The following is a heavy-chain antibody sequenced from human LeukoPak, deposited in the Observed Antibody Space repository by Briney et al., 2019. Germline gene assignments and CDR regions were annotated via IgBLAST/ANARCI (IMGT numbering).Heavy chain of an antibody. CDR3: AKINGSPDY. CDR2: VRFDGNNK. D-gene: IGHD1-26*01. V-gene: IGHV3-30*02. J-gene: IGHJ4*02. CDR1: GFTFSNYG. Sequence: PGGSLRLSCAASGFTFSNYGMHWVRQAPGKGLEWVAFVRFDGNNKYYGDSVKGRFTISRDNSKNTLYLQMNSLRAEDTAVYYCAKINGSPDYWGQGTLVTASS.